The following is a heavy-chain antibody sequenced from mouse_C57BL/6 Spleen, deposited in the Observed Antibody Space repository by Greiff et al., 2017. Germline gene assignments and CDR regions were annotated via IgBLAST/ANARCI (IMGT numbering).Heavy chain of an antibody. CDR3: ARDRYYGSSYYAMDY. D-gene: IGHD1-1*01. J-gene: IGHJ4*01. V-gene: IGHV5-4*01. CDR1: GFTFSSYA. Sequence: EVQGVESGGGLVKPGGSLKLSCAASGFTFSSYAMSWVRQTPEKRLEWVATISDGGSYTYYQDNVKGRFTISRDNSMNNLYLQISHLKSEDTAMYYCARDRYYGSSYYAMDYWGQGTSVTVSS. CDR2: ISDGGSYT.